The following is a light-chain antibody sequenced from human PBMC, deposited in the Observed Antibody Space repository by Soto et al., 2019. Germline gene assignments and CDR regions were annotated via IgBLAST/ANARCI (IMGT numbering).Light chain of an antibody. V-gene: IGLV4-69*01. CDR2: LNSDGSH. J-gene: IGLJ2*01. Sequence: QLVLTQSPSASASLGASVKLTCTLSSGHSSYAIAWHQQQPEKGPRYLMKLNSDGSHSKGDGIPDRFSGSSSGAERYLTISSLQSEAEADYYCQTWGTGHVVFGGGTKLTVL. CDR3: QTWGTGHVV. CDR1: SGHSSYA.